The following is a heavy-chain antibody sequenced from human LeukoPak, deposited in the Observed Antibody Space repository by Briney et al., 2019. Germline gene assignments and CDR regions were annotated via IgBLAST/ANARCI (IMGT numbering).Heavy chain of an antibody. V-gene: IGHV4-59*01. CDR3: AREGSSYYYYGMDV. CDR2: IYYSGST. Sequence: KPSETLSLTCTVSGGSISSYYWSWIRQPPGKGLEWIGYIYYSGSTNYNPSLKSRVTISVDTSKNQFSLKLSSVTAADTAVYYCAREGSSYYYYGMDVWGQGTTVTVSS. CDR1: GGSISSYY. D-gene: IGHD6-6*01. J-gene: IGHJ6*02.